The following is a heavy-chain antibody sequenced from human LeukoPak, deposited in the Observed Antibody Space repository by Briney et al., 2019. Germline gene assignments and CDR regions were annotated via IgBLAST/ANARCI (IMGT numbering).Heavy chain of an antibody. V-gene: IGHV4-34*01. D-gene: IGHD6-13*01. CDR2: INHSGSA. CDR3: ARLTYSNNWYFRRGLDNWFDP. CDR1: GGSFSRYY. J-gene: IGHJ5*02. Sequence: PSQTLSLTCAVYGGSFSRYYWTWIRQPPGKGLEWIGEINHSGSANYNPSLKSRVTISVDASKSQFSLRLSSVTAADTAVYYCARLTYSNNWYFRRGLDNWFDPWGQGTLVTVSS.